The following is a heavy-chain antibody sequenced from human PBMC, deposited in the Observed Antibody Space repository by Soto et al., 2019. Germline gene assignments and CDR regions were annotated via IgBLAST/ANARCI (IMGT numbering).Heavy chain of an antibody. CDR3: ARPPPERYYGSGSYDPNRYGMDV. V-gene: IGHV5-10-1*01. CDR1: GYSFTSYW. D-gene: IGHD3-10*01. CDR2: IDPSDSYT. J-gene: IGHJ6*02. Sequence: GESLKISCKGSGYSFTSYWISWVRQMPGKGLEWMGRIDPSDSYTNYSPSFQGHVTISADKSISTAYLQWSSLKASDTAMYYCARPPPERYYGSGSYDPNRYGMDVWGQGTTVTVSS.